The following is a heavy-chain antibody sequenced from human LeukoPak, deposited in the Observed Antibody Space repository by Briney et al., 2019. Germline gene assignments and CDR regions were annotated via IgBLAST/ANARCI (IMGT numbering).Heavy chain of an antibody. D-gene: IGHD6-19*01. V-gene: IGHV3-7*01. J-gene: IGHJ4*02. CDR2: IREDGSQK. CDR3: ARAVAGLRHFDY. CDR1: GFTFSSSW. Sequence: GGSLRLSCVASGFTFSSSWMTWVRQAPGKGLEWVASIREDGSQKTAVDSVRGRFTISRDNAKNSVYLQMDSLRAEDTAVYYCARAVAGLRHFDYWGQGTLVAVSS.